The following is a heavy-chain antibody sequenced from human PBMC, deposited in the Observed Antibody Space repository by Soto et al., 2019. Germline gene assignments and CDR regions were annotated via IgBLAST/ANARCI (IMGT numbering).Heavy chain of an antibody. V-gene: IGHV4-39*01. D-gene: IGHD3-10*01. CDR3: ARHSGGGLWFGGLLVYYFDY. J-gene: IGHJ4*02. Sequence: PSETLSLTCTVSGGSISSSSYYWGWIRQPPGKGLEWIGSIYYSGSTYYNPSLKSRVTISVDTSKNQFSLKLSSVTAADTAVYYCARHSGGGLWFGGLLVYYFDYWGQGTLVTVS. CDR1: GGSISSSSYY. CDR2: IYYSGST.